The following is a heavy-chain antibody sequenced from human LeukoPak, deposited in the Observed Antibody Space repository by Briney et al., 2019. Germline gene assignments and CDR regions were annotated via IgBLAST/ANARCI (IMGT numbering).Heavy chain of an antibody. CDR3: ARGGGIAARPSYFDY. J-gene: IGHJ4*02. D-gene: IGHD6-6*01. Sequence: GGSLRLSCAASGFTFSSYSMNWVRQAPGKGLEWVSSISSSSSYIYYADSVKGRFTISRDNAKNSLYLQMNSLRAEDTAVYYCARGGGIAARPSYFDYWGQGTLVTVSS. V-gene: IGHV3-21*01. CDR2: ISSSSSYI. CDR1: GFTFSSYS.